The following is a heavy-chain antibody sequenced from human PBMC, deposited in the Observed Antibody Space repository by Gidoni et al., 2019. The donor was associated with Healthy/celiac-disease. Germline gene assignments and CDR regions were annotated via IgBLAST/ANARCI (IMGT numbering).Heavy chain of an antibody. CDR3: TRALLGYCSSTSCHLRNYYMDV. CDR2: IRSKANSYAT. J-gene: IGHJ6*03. V-gene: IGHV3-73*02. D-gene: IGHD2-2*01. CDR1: GFTFSGSA. Sequence: EVQLVESGGGLVQPGGSLKLSCAASGFTFSGSAMHWVRQASGKGLEWVGRIRSKANSYATAYAASVKGRFTISRDDSKNTAYLQMNSLKTEDTAVYYCTRALLGYCSSTSCHLRNYYMDVWGKGTTVTVSS.